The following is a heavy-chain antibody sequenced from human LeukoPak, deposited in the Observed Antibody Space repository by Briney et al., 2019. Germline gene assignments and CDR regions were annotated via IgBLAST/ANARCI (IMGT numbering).Heavy chain of an antibody. V-gene: IGHV4-59*08. J-gene: IGHJ3*02. CDR1: GGSISSYY. D-gene: IGHD6-13*01. Sequence: SETLSLTCTVPGGSISSYYWSWIRQPPGKGLEWIGYIYYSGSTNYNPSLKSRVTISVDTSKNQSSLKLSYVTAADTAVYYCASHPALAAADAFDIWGQGTMVTVSS. CDR3: ASHPALAAADAFDI. CDR2: IYYSGST.